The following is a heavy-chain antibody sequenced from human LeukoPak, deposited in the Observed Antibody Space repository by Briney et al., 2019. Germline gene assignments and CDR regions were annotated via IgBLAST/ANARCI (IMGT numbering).Heavy chain of an antibody. CDR2: ISGSGGSP. J-gene: IGHJ3*02. Sequence: GGSLRLSCAASGFTFSSYAMSWVRQAPGKGLEWVSAISGSGGSPYYADSVKGRFTISRDNSKNTLYLQMNSLRAEDTAVYYCAKAFGSRWELLTLDAFDIWGQGTMVTVSS. V-gene: IGHV3-23*01. CDR3: AKAFGSRWELLTLDAFDI. D-gene: IGHD1-26*01. CDR1: GFTFSSYA.